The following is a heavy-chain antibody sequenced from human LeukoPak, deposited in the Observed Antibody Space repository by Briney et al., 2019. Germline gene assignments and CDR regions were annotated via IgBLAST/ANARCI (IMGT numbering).Heavy chain of an antibody. J-gene: IGHJ4*02. CDR2: INAGNGNT. Sequence: GALVKVSCKASGYTFTSYAMHWVRQAPGQRLEWMGWINAGNGNTKYSQKFQGRVTITRDTSASTAYMELSSLRSEDTAVYYCARLAVADTETFDYWGQGTLVTVSS. CDR1: GYTFTSYA. V-gene: IGHV1-3*01. D-gene: IGHD6-19*01. CDR3: ARLAVADTETFDY.